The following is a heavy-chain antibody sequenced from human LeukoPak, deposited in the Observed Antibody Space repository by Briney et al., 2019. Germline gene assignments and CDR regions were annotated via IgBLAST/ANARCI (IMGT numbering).Heavy chain of an antibody. Sequence: GSLRLSCAASGFTFSSYGMHWVRQAPGKGVEWVAFIRYDGSNKYYADSVKGRFTISRDNSKNTLYLQMNSLRAENTAVYYCAKDSSDILTGYYREGLDYWGQGTLVTVSS. CDR2: IRYDGSNK. CDR3: AKDSSDILTGYYREGLDY. CDR1: GFTFSSYG. D-gene: IGHD3-9*01. J-gene: IGHJ4*02. V-gene: IGHV3-30*02.